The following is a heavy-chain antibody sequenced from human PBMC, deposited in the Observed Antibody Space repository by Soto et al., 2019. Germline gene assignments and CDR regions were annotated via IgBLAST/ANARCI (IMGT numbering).Heavy chain of an antibody. D-gene: IGHD3-3*01. J-gene: IGHJ6*02. V-gene: IGHV4-30-4*01. CDR2: IYYSGST. CDR3: ARAGYDFWSGYPFNGMDV. CDR1: GGSISSGDYY. Sequence: QVQLQESGPGLVKPSQTLSLTCTVSGGSISSGDYYWSWIRQPPGKGLEWIGYIYYSGSTYYNPSLKSRVTISVDTSKTQFPLKLSSVTAADTAVYYCARAGYDFWSGYPFNGMDVWGQGTTVTVSS.